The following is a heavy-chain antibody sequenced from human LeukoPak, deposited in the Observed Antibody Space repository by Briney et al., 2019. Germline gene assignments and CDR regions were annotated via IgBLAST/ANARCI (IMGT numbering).Heavy chain of an antibody. Sequence: SGGSLRLSCAASGFTFDDYGMSWVRQAPGEGLEWVSGINWNGGSTGYADSVKGRFTISRDNAKNSLYLQMNSLRAEDTAVYYCATNWGRYYYYYMDVWGKGTTVTVSS. J-gene: IGHJ6*03. CDR3: ATNWGRYYYYYMDV. CDR1: GFTFDDYG. V-gene: IGHV3-20*04. D-gene: IGHD7-27*01. CDR2: INWNGGST.